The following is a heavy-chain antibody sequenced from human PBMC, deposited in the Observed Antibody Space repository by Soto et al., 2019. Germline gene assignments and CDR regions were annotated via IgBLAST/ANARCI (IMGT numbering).Heavy chain of an antibody. Sequence: GALRLSCAASGFTVTSHYMSWVRQAPGKGLEWVSVIYSGGSTYYAVSVKGRFTISRDNSKNTLYLQMNSLRAEDTAVYYCARDLYFDYWGQGTLVTVSS. V-gene: IGHV3-66*01. CDR1: GFTVTSHY. J-gene: IGHJ4*02. CDR2: IYSGGST. CDR3: ARDLYFDY.